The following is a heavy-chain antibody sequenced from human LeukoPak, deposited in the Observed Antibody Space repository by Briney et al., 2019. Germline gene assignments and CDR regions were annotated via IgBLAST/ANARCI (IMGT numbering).Heavy chain of an antibody. Sequence: ASETLSLTCTVSGGSISSSSYYWGWIRQPPGKGLEWIGSIYYSGSTYYNPSLKSRVTISVDTSKNQFSLKLSSVTAADTAVYYRARGQNLYDFWSGYIYWGQGTLVTVSS. D-gene: IGHD3-3*01. CDR2: IYYSGST. CDR1: GGSISSSSYY. CDR3: ARGQNLYDFWSGYIY. J-gene: IGHJ4*02. V-gene: IGHV4-39*01.